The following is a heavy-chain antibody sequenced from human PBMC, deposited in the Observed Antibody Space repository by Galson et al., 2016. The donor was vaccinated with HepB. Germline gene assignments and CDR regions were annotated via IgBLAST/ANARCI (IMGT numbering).Heavy chain of an antibody. CDR1: GGSISSTSYY. CDR2: IYFSGST. Sequence: SGGSISSTSYYWGWIRQPPGKGLEWIGSIYFSGSTYFNPSLKSRVTISVDTSKNQFSLKLSSVTATDTAVYYCARQGDGEGVGIDYWGQGTLVTVSS. J-gene: IGHJ4*02. CDR3: ARQGDGEGVGIDY. V-gene: IGHV4-39*01. D-gene: IGHD3-10*01.